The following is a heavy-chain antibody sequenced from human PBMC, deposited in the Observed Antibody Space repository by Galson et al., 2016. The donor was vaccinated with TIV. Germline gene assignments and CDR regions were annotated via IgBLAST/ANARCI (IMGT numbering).Heavy chain of an antibody. D-gene: IGHD1-26*01. V-gene: IGHV1-69*13. J-gene: IGHJ3*02. CDR1: GGTFSSYA. CDR2: IIPFFGTA. CDR3: ASPTSTGRFPAQVAFDI. Sequence: SVKVSCKASGGTFSSYAISWVRQAPGQGLEWMGGIIPFFGTANFARKFQGRVTITADASTNTAYLELNSLKSEDTAVYYCASPTSTGRFPAQVAFDIWGQGTTVTVSS.